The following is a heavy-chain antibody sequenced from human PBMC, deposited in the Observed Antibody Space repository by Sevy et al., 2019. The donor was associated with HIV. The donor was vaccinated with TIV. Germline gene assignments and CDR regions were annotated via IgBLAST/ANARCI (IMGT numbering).Heavy chain of an antibody. J-gene: IGHJ4*01. V-gene: IGHV1-2*02. CDR3: TRDDIYTHPWEFDW. CDR2: INPNNGDS. CDR1: GFTFTDYY. Sequence: ASVKVSCTSSGFTFTDYYMHWVRQAPGQGLEWMGWINPNNGDSRSAQKFQGRVTLTRDMSFSTAYMELSRLGSDDTAIYFCTRDDIYTHPWEFDWWSHGALVTVSS. D-gene: IGHD1-26*01.